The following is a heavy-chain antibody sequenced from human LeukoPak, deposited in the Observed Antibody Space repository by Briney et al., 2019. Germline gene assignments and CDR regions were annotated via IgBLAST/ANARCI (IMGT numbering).Heavy chain of an antibody. J-gene: IGHJ5*02. D-gene: IGHD3-10*01. Sequence: SETLSLTCTVSGYSISSGYYWGWIRQPPGKGLEWIGSIYHSGSTYYNPSLKSRVTISVDTSKNQFSLKLSSVTAADTAVYYCARVWFGEPRARYNWFDPWGQGTLVTVSS. CDR1: GYSISSGYY. CDR3: ARVWFGEPRARYNWFDP. CDR2: IYHSGST. V-gene: IGHV4-38-2*02.